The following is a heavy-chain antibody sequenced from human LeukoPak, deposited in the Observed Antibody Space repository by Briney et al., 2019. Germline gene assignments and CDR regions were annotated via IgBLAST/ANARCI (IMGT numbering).Heavy chain of an antibody. CDR3: ARDHHRRLYDSQARDTFDI. J-gene: IGHJ3*02. CDR1: GVTFSSYW. V-gene: IGHV3-7*01. CDR2: IKQDGSEK. Sequence: PGGSLRLSCAASGVTFSSYWMSWVRQAPGKGLEWVANIKQDGSEKYYVDSVKGRFTISRDNAKNSLYLQMNSLRAEDTAVYYCARDHHRRLYDSQARDTFDIWGQGTMVTVSS. D-gene: IGHD3-22*01.